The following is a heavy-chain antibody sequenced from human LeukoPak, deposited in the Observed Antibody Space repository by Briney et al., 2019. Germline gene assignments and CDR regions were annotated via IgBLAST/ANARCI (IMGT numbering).Heavy chain of an antibody. CDR1: GGTFSSYA. CDR2: IIPIFGTA. CDR3: ARDRGRGYYGMDV. Sequence: ASVEVSCKASGGTFSSYAISWVRQAPGQGLEWMGGIIPIFGTANYAQKFQGRVTITADESTSTAYMELSSLRSEDTAVYYCARDRGRGYYGMDVWGQGTTVTVSS. V-gene: IGHV1-69*01. D-gene: IGHD3-10*01. J-gene: IGHJ6*02.